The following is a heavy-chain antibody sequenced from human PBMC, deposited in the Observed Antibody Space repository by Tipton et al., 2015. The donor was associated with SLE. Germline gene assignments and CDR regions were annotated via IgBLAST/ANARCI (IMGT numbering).Heavy chain of an antibody. CDR2: IYYSGST. Sequence: TLSLTCTVSGGSIGSYYWSWIRQPPGKGLEWIGYIYYSGSTNYNPSLKSRVTISVDTSKNQFSLKLSSVTAADTAVYYCARGGTAMAYWYFDLWGRGTLVTVSS. V-gene: IGHV4-59*08. CDR3: ARGGTAMAYWYFDL. CDR1: GGSIGSYY. D-gene: IGHD5-18*01. J-gene: IGHJ2*01.